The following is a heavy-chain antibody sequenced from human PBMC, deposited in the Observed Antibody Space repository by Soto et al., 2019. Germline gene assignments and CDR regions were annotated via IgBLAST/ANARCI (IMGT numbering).Heavy chain of an antibody. CDR2: IYSSGST. J-gene: IGHJ5*02. D-gene: IGHD3-10*01. CDR1: DGSVSSGSYY. CDR3: ARDSLALFDP. Sequence: PSETLSLTCTVSDGSVSSGSYYWTWIRQPPGKGLKWIGYIYSSGSTLYNPSLKSRVIISVDTSMNQFSLKSSSVTAAATVEYYGARDSLALFDPWGQGTLVTVSS. V-gene: IGHV4-61*01.